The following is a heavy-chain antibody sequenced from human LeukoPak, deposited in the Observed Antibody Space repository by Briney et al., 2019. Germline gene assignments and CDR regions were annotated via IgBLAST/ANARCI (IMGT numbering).Heavy chain of an antibody. CDR3: AKLLRDVTIYDF. J-gene: IGHJ4*01. Sequence: GGSLRLSCAASGFTFSSYEMNWVRQAPGKGLEWVSYISSSGSTIYYADSVKGRFTISRDNAKNSLYLQMNSLRADGTAFYYCAKLLRDVTIYDFWGPGAPVTVSS. V-gene: IGHV3-48*03. D-gene: IGHD5-24*01. CDR2: ISSSGSTI. CDR1: GFTFSSYE.